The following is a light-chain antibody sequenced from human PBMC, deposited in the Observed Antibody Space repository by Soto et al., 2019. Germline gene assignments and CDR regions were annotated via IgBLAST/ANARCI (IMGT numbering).Light chain of an antibody. V-gene: IGKV1-5*03. CDR1: QSISSW. CDR3: QQYEAYPFT. CDR2: NAS. J-gene: IGKJ4*01. Sequence: EIQLTQSPATLSASLGDRVTLTCRASQSISSWLAWYQQKPGKAPKLLVYNASSLESGVPSSFSGSGSGTEFTLTISTLQPDDFAAYYCQQYEAYPFTFGQGTKVEI.